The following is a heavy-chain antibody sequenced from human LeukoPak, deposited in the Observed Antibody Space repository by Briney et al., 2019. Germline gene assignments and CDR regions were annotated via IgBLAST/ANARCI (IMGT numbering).Heavy chain of an antibody. V-gene: IGHV3-23*01. J-gene: IGHJ6*04. D-gene: IGHD3-10*02. CDR3: AELGITMIGGV. CDR1: GFTFSSYA. CDR2: LSGSAVTT. Sequence: GGSLRLSCAASGFTFSSYAMSWVRQAPGKGLEWVSTLSGSAVTTYSADSVKGRFTISRDNSKNTLYLQMNSLRAEDTAVYYCAELGITMIGGVWGKGTTVTISS.